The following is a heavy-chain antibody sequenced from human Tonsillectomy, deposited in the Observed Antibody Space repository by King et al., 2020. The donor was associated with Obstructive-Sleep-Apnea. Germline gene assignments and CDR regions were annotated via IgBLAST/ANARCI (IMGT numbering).Heavy chain of an antibody. CDR2: IYYSGST. D-gene: IGHD6-19*01. CDR1: GGSISSYY. Sequence: VQLQESGPGLVKPSETLSLTCTVSGGSISSYYWSWIRQPPGKGLEWIGYIYYSGSTNYNPSLKSRVTISVDTSKNQFPLKLSSVTAADTAVYYCARDLSSGVPDYYFDYWGQGTLVTVSS. V-gene: IGHV4-59*01. CDR3: ARDLSSGVPDYYFDY. J-gene: IGHJ4*02.